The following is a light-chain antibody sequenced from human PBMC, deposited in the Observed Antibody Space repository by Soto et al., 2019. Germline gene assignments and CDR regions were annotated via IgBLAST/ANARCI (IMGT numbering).Light chain of an antibody. CDR2: DVS. V-gene: IGLV2-14*03. CDR1: NSDIGGYNY. J-gene: IGLJ2*01. CDR3: SSYTSRSTLGV. Sequence: QSVLTQPASVSGSPGQSITISCTGTNSDIGGYNYVSWYQQHPGKAPKLMIYDVSNRPSGVSYRFSGSKSGNTASLTISGLQAEDEADYYCSSYTSRSTLGVFGGGT.